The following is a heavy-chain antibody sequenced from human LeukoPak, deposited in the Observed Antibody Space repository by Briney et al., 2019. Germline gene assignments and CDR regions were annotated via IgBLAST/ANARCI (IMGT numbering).Heavy chain of an antibody. CDR1: GGTFSSYA. CDR3: ARQGSSSLGYFDY. Sequence: ASVKLSCKASGGTFSSYAISWVRQAPGQGREWMGGIIPIFGTANYAEKFQGRVTITTDDSTSTAYMELSSLRSEATAVYYGARQGSSSLGYFDYWGQGTLVTVSS. V-gene: IGHV1-69*05. J-gene: IGHJ4*02. D-gene: IGHD6-6*01. CDR2: IIPIFGTA.